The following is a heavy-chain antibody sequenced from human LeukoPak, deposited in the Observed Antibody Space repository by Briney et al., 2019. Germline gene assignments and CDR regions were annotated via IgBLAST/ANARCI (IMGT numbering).Heavy chain of an antibody. CDR1: GFTFSSYS. CDR3: ARGGSMISIAVSGQDY. CDR2: ISSNSAYI. D-gene: IGHD6-19*01. V-gene: IGHV3-21*01. Sequence: GGSLRLSCVASGFTFSSYSMNWVRQAPGRGLEWVSSISSNSAYIYYADSVKGRFTISRDNAKNSLYLQMNSLRAEDTAVYYCARGGSMISIAVSGQDYWGQGTLVTVSS. J-gene: IGHJ4*02.